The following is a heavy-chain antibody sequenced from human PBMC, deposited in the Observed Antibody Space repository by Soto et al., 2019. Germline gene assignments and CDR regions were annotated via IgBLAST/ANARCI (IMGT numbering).Heavy chain of an antibody. CDR1: GYSFTSYW. V-gene: IGHV5-51*01. D-gene: IGHD6-13*01. CDR3: ARLRPDSSSWYYFDY. CDR2: IYPGDSDT. Sequence: GESLKISCKGSGYSFTSYWIGWVRQMPGKGLEWMGIIYPGDSDTRYSPSFQGQVTISADKSISTAYLQWSSLKASDTAMHYCARLRPDSSSWYYFDYWGQGTLVTVSS. J-gene: IGHJ4*02.